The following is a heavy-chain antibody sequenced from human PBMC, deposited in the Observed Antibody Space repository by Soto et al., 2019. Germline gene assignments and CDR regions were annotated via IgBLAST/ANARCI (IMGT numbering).Heavy chain of an antibody. V-gene: IGHV2-5*02. CDR2: IYWDDDK. CDR3: ARADYGDIVFEY. D-gene: IGHD4-17*01. CDR1: GFSFITTGVG. J-gene: IGHJ4*02. Sequence: QITLKESGPTLVKPTQTLTLTCTFSGFSFITTGVGVGGVRQSPGKALEWLALIYWDDDKRYSPSLKSRLTITKDTSKNQVVLSMTNMDPVDTASYYCARADYGDIVFEYWGQGTLVTVSS.